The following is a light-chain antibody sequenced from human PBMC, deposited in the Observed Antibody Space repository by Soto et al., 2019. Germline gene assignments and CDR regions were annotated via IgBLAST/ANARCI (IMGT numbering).Light chain of an antibody. J-gene: IGKJ4*01. V-gene: IGKV3-15*01. CDR1: QTLYNN. CDR2: GAS. Sequence: EIVMTQSPATLSVSPGERATLSCRASQTLYNNLAWYQQKLGQAPRLLIYGASARATDIPARFSGSGSGTEFTLTISGLQSEDFAIYYCQQYGDWPLTFGGGTKVEIK. CDR3: QQYGDWPLT.